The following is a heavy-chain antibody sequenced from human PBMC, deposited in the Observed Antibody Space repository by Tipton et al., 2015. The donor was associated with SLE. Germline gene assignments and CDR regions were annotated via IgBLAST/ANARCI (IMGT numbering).Heavy chain of an antibody. V-gene: IGHV3-53*01. CDR3: ASLYRG. CDR1: GGFFVSSNY. J-gene: IGHJ4*02. D-gene: IGHD5-12*01. CDR2: LFSDGRT. Sequence: VQLVQSGGGLIQPGGSLRLSCAVSGGFFVSSNYMSWVRQAPGKGLAWISVLFSDGRTFYADSVKGRFTISRDNSKNTLILQMDSLRVDDTAVYYCASLYRGWGQGTLVTVSS.